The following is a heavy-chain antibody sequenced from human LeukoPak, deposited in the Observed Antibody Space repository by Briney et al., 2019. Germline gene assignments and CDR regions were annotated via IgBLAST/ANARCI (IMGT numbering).Heavy chain of an antibody. V-gene: IGHV3-30*02. CDR3: AKDGRSSSWYGEVAPDAFDI. Sequence: GGSLRLSCAASGFIFSSYGMHWVRQAPGKGLEWVAFIRYDGRNKYYADSVKGRFTISRDNSKNTLYLQMNSLRGEDTAVYYCAKDGRSSSWYGEVAPDAFDIWGQGTMVTVSS. CDR2: IRYDGRNK. J-gene: IGHJ3*02. CDR1: GFIFSSYG. D-gene: IGHD6-13*01.